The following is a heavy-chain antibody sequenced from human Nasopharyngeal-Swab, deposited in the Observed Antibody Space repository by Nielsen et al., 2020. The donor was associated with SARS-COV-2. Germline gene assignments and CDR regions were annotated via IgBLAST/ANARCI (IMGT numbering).Heavy chain of an antibody. CDR3: ASPAGRTKDFDY. V-gene: IGHV3-74*01. CDR2: INSDGSNT. Sequence: GESLKISCSASGFTLSNYWMHWVRQAPGKGLVWVSRINSDGSNTNYADSVKGRFTISRDNAKNTLYLQMNSLRAEDTAVYYCASPAGRTKDFDYWGRGTLVTVSS. D-gene: IGHD1/OR15-1a*01. CDR1: GFTLSNYW. J-gene: IGHJ4*02.